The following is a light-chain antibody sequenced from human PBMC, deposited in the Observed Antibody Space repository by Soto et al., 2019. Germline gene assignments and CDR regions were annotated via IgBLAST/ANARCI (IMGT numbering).Light chain of an antibody. CDR2: HAS. V-gene: IGKV3-15*01. CDR3: LQYNNWPPEYT. Sequence: EIVMTQSPATLSVSPGERATLSCRASQSVRTNLAWYQQKKGQAPRLLIYHASTRPTGIPARFTGSGSGTNFTLNISGLQSGDFAVYYCLQYNNWPPEYTFGQGHKV. CDR1: QSVRTN. J-gene: IGKJ2*01.